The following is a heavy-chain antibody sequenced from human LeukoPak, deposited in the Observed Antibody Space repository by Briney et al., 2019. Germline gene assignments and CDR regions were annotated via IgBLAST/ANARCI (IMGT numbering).Heavy chain of an antibody. CDR1: GGSVNSGSYY. D-gene: IGHD2-15*01. CDR3: ARTSPRAATFDY. CDR2: IYDSGST. J-gene: IGHJ4*02. V-gene: IGHV4-61*01. Sequence: SETLSLTCTVSGGSVNSGSYYWTWTRQPPGKGLEWIGYIYDSGSTNYNPSLKSRVTMSVDTSKNQFSLKLSSVTAADTAVYYCARTSPRAATFDYWGQGTLVTVSS.